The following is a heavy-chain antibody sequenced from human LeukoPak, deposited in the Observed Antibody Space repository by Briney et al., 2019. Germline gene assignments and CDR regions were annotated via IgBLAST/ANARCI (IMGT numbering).Heavy chain of an antibody. CDR2: IYYSGST. CDR1: GGSISSGGYS. D-gene: IGHD5/OR15-5a*01. V-gene: IGHV4-30-4*07. J-gene: IGHJ3*02. Sequence: PSQTLSLTCAVSGGSISSGGYSGSWIRQPPGKGLEWIGYIYYSGSTYYNPSLKSRVTISVDTSKNQFSLKLSSVTAADTAVYYCARGFRFVYEAFDIWGQGAMVTVSS. CDR3: ARGFRFVYEAFDI.